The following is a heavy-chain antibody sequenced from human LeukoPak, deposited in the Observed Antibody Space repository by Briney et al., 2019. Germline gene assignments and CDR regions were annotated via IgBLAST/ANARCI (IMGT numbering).Heavy chain of an antibody. CDR1: GFIFSSHA. J-gene: IGHJ4*02. Sequence: QAWGSLRLSCAASGFIFSSHAMHWVRQAPGEGLERVACIHQDGSTEYYVDSVKGRFAISRENTKNSLYLQMNSLTVEDTAVYYCARDLSSRDAYWGQGTLVTVSS. D-gene: IGHD6-13*01. CDR2: IHQDGSTE. CDR3: ARDLSSRDAY. V-gene: IGHV3-7*03.